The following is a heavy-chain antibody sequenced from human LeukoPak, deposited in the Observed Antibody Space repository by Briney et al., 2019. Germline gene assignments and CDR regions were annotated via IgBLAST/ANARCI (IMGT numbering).Heavy chain of an antibody. CDR2: INPNSGGT. J-gene: IGHJ6*02. CDR3: ARDLYGGNSPYYYYYGMDV. CDR1: GYTFAGYY. V-gene: IGHV1-2*02. D-gene: IGHD4-23*01. Sequence: ASVKVSCKASGYTFAGYYMHWVRQAPGQGLEWMGWINPNSGGTNYAQKFQGRVTMTRDTSISTAYMELSRLRSDDTAVYCCARDLYGGNSPYYYYYGMDVWGQGTTVTVSS.